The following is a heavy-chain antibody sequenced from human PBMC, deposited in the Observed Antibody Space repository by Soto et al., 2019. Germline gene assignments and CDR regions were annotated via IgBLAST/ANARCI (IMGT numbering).Heavy chain of an antibody. Sequence: EVQLVESGGGLVQPGGSLRLSCAASGFTFSSYWMNWVRQPPGKGLVWVSRINSDESSTSYADSVKGRFTISRDNAKNTLYLQMNSLRAEDTAVYYCARGLKGYYGVDVWGQGTTVTVSS. CDR3: ARGLKGYYGVDV. D-gene: IGHD3-22*01. CDR2: INSDESST. CDR1: GFTFSSYW. J-gene: IGHJ6*02. V-gene: IGHV3-74*01.